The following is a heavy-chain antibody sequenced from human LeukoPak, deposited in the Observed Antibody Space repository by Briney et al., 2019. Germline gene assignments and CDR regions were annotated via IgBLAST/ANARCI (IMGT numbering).Heavy chain of an antibody. D-gene: IGHD3-10*01. J-gene: IGHJ4*02. CDR3: AKDLVTGSLDY. CDR2: ISGSGGST. CDR1: GFTFSSYA. Sequence: GGSLRLSCAASGFTFSSYAMTWVRQAPGKGLEWVSSISGSGGSTYYADSVKGRFTISRDNSENTLYLQMNSLRAEDTAVYYCAKDLVTGSLDYWGQGTLVTVSS. V-gene: IGHV3-23*01.